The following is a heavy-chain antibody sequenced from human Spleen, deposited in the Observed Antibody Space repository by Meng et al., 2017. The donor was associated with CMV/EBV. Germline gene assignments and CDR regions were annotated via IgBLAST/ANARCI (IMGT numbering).Heavy chain of an antibody. CDR1: GGTFSSYA. CDR3: ARRYCSSTSCADYYGMDV. D-gene: IGHD2-2*01. V-gene: IGHV1-69*05. CDR2: IIPIFGTA. J-gene: IGHJ6*02. Sequence: SVKVSCKASGGTFSSYAISWVRQAPGQGLDWMGGIIPIFGTANYAQKFQGRVTITTDESTSTAYMELSSLRSEDTAVYYCARRYCSSTSCADYYGMDVWGQGTTVTVSS.